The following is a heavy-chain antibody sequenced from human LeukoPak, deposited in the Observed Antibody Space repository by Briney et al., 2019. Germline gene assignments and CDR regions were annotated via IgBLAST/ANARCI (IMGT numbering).Heavy chain of an antibody. D-gene: IGHD3-22*01. CDR2: IYYSGST. CDR1: GGSISSSSYY. J-gene: IGHJ4*02. CDR3: ARLVRDSYDSSGVGY. V-gene: IGHV4-39*01. Sequence: SETLSLTCTVSGGSISSSSYYWGWIRQPPGKGLEWIGSIYYSGSTYYNPSLKSRVTISVDTSKNQFSLKLSSVTAADTAVYYCARLVRDSYDSSGVGYWGQGTLVTVSS.